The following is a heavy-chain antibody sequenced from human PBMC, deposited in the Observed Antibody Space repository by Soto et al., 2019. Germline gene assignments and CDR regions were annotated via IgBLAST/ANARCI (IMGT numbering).Heavy chain of an antibody. V-gene: IGHV4-59*08. D-gene: IGHD3-16*01. Sequence: SETLSLTCTVSGGSISSYYWGWIRQPPGKGLEWIGYIYYSGSTNYNPSLKSRVTVSVDTSKNQFSLKLSSVTAADTAVYYCARLDNPGGAGRLGYYYYYMDVWGNGTTVTVSS. CDR3: ARLDNPGGAGRLGYYYYYMDV. J-gene: IGHJ6*03. CDR1: GGSISSYY. CDR2: IYYSGST.